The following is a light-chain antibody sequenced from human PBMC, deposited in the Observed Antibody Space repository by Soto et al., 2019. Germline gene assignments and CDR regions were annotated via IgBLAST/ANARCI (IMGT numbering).Light chain of an antibody. V-gene: IGKV1-9*01. CDR1: RGIGSN. J-gene: IGKJ5*01. Sequence: DIQLTQSPSFLSASIGDRVTITCRASRGIGSNLAWYQQKPGKAPELLIYAASTLQSGVPSRFSGSGSGTEITLTISSLQPEDFATYYCQQLNSYPITFGQGTRLEIK. CDR3: QQLNSYPIT. CDR2: AAS.